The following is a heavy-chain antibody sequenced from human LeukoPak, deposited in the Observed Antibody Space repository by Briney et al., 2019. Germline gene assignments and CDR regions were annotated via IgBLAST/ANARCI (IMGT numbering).Heavy chain of an antibody. J-gene: IGHJ6*03. V-gene: IGHV4-61*02. CDR2: IYTSGST. CDR1: DGSISSGSYY. D-gene: IGHD4-23*01. CDR3: ARDHLYGGYGYYYYYMDV. Sequence: SETLSLTCTVSDGSISSGSYYWSWIRQPAGKGLEWIGRIYTSGSTNYNPSLKSRVTISVDTSKNQFSLKLSSVTAADTAVYYCARDHLYGGYGYYYYYMDVWGKGTTVTVSS.